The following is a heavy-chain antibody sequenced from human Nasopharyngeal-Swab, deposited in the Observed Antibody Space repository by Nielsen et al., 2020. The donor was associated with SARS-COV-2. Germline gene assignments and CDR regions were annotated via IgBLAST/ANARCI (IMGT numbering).Heavy chain of an antibody. Sequence: RQAPGKALEWVALIYWNDDKRYSPSLKSRLTITKDTSKNQVVLTMTNMDPVDTATYYCAHRTYYYDSSGYYYVWDFDYWGQGTLVTVSS. CDR2: IYWNDDK. D-gene: IGHD3-22*01. J-gene: IGHJ4*02. V-gene: IGHV2-5*01. CDR3: AHRTYYYDSSGYYYVWDFDY.